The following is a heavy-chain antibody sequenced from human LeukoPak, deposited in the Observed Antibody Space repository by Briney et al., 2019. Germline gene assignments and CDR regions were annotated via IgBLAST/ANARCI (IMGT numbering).Heavy chain of an antibody. CDR3: ARVRYSSGWYLADY. J-gene: IGHJ4*02. D-gene: IGHD6-19*01. V-gene: IGHV4-59*01. CDR2: IYYSGST. Sequence: SETLSLTCTGSGDSISTYYWSWIRQPPGKGLEWIGYIYYSGSTNYNPSLKSRITISVDTSKNQFSLKLSSVIAADTAVYYCARVRYSSGWYLADYWGQGTLVTVSS. CDR1: GDSISTYY.